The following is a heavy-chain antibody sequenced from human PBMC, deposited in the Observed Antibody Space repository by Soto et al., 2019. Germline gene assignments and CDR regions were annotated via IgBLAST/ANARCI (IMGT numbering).Heavy chain of an antibody. V-gene: IGHV1-8*01. J-gene: IGHJ5*02. CDR1: GYTFINYD. CDR3: ARRRGSNGWFDL. D-gene: IGHD2-8*01. Sequence: QVQLVQSGAEVKKPGASVKVSCKASGYTFINYDINWVRQATGQGLEGVGWMNPDSGNTGYAQNFQGRVTMTGNTSISSVYMELSSLTSEDTAVYYCARRRGSNGWFDLWGQGTLVTVSS. CDR2: MNPDSGNT.